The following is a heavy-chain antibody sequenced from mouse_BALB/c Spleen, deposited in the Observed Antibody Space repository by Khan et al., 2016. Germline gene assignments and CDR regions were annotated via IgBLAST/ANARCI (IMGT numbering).Heavy chain of an antibody. CDR1: GFSITSGYS. D-gene: IGHD2-4*01. V-gene: IGHV3-1*02. CDR3: ASYDYYDPWFAY. Sequence: VQLKQSGPDLVKPSQSLSLTCTVTGFSITSGYSWHWIRQFPGNKLEWMGYIHYSGITNYNPSLKSRISVTRDTSKNQFFLQLNSVTTEDTATYYCASYDYYDPWFAYWGQGTLVTVSA. J-gene: IGHJ3*01. CDR2: IHYSGIT.